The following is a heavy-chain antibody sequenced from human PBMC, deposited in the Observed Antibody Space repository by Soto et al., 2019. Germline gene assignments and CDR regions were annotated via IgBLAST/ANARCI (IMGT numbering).Heavy chain of an antibody. J-gene: IGHJ4*02. CDR2: ISGDGGTS. Sequence: EVQLLESGGGLVQPGGSLRLSCAASGFTVTSYSMSWVRQAPGKGLEWVSVISGDGGTSYYADSVRGRCTISRDFSKNTVILQMNSLRAEDTAIYYCARDSIYSNSRFDYWVQGTLVTVSS. CDR1: GFTVTSYS. V-gene: IGHV3-23*01. CDR3: ARDSIYSNSRFDY. D-gene: IGHD4-4*01.